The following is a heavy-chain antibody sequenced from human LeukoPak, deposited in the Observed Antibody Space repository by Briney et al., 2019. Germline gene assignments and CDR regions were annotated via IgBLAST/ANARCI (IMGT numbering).Heavy chain of an antibody. V-gene: IGHV4-30-2*01. CDR3: ARDQGHCSGGSCLNWFDP. Sequence: PSQTLSLTCAVSGGSISSGGYSWSWIRQPPGKGLEWIGYTYHSGSTYYNPSLKSRVTISVDRSKNQFSLKLSSVTAADTAVYYCARDQGHCSGGSCLNWFDPWGQGTLVTVSS. CDR2: TYHSGST. J-gene: IGHJ5*02. CDR1: GGSISSGGYS. D-gene: IGHD2-15*01.